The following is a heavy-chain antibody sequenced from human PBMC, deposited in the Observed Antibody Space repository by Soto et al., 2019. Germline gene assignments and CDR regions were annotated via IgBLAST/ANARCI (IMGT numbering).Heavy chain of an antibody. V-gene: IGHV4-59*08. D-gene: IGHD6-6*01. J-gene: IGHJ6*03. CDR3: ASLGSSSSSEYYYYYYMDV. CDR2: IYYSGST. Sequence: PSETLSLTCTVSGGSISSYYWSWIRQPPGKGLEWIGYIYYSGSTNYNPSLKSRVTISVDTSKNQFSLKLSSVTAADTAVYYCASLGSSSSSEYYYYYYMDVWGKGTTVTVSS. CDR1: GGSISSYY.